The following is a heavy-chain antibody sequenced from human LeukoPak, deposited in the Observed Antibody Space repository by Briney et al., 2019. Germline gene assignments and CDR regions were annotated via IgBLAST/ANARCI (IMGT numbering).Heavy chain of an antibody. J-gene: IGHJ6*03. CDR2: ISYDGSNK. Sequence: GRSLRLSCAASGFTFSSYAMHWVRQAPGKGLEWVAVISYDGSNKYYADSVKGRFTISRDNSKNTLYLQMNSLRAEDTAVYYCARDHKHYSYSLYSSSWRYYYYYYYYMDVWGKGTTVTVSS. CDR3: ARDHKHYSYSLYSSSWRYYYYYYYYMDV. V-gene: IGHV3-30*01. CDR1: GFTFSSYA. D-gene: IGHD6-13*01.